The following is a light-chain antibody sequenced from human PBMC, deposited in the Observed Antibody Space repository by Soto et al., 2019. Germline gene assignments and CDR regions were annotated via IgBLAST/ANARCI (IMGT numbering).Light chain of an antibody. CDR1: SSNIGNNF. J-gene: IGLJ1*01. CDR3: GAWDSSLSAGV. V-gene: IGLV1-51*01. CDR2: DNY. Sequence: QSVLTQPPSVSAAPGQRVTISCSGSSSNIGNNFVSWYQQLPGTAPKLLIYDNYKRPLGIPDRFSGSKSGTSGTPDITDLQTGDEADYYCGAWDSSLSAGVCGTGTKVTV.